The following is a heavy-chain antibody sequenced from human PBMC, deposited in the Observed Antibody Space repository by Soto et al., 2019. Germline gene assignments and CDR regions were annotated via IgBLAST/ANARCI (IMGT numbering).Heavy chain of an antibody. J-gene: IGHJ3*01. Sequence: EVQVLESGGGLIQSGGSLRLSCAASGFSFRSYAISLFRQAPGKGPEWVPLLSASRATTYYAAAVRGRFTIPRDSSKNTLFIQMRNLRAEDTAVYSCANAGMTTVTRHDAFALWGQGTMVTVSS. CDR1: GFSFRSYA. CDR3: ANAGMTTVTRHDAFAL. CDR2: LSASRATT. D-gene: IGHD4-17*01. V-gene: IGHV3-23*01.